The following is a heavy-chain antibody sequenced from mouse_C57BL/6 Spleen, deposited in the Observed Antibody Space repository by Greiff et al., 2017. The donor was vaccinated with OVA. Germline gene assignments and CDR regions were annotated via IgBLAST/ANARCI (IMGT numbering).Heavy chain of an antibody. Sequence: QAQLKESGAELVRPGASVKLSCKASGYTFTDYYINWVKQRPGQGLEWIARIYPGSGNTYYNEKFKGKATLTAEKSSSTAYMQLSSLTSDDSAVYFCSSPYYYGSSYGYFDVWGTGTTVTVSS. CDR3: SSPYYYGSSYGYFDV. J-gene: IGHJ1*03. CDR1: GYTFTDYY. V-gene: IGHV1-76*01. CDR2: IYPGSGNT. D-gene: IGHD1-1*01.